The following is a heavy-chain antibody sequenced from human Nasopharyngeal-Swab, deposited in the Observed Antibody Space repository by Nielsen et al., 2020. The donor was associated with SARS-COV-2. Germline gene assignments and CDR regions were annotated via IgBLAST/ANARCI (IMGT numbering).Heavy chain of an antibody. CDR3: ARKYCNGDCYFDY. CDR1: GGSISSGSYS. V-gene: IGHV4-30-2*01. J-gene: IGHJ4*02. CDR2: LYQSGNT. D-gene: IGHD2-21*02. Sequence: SETLSLTCAVSGGSISSGSYSWSWMRPPTGKGLEWIGYLYQSGNTYYNPSLKSRVTISVDRSKNQFSLRLSSVTAADTAVYYCARKYCNGDCYFDYWGQGTLVTVSS.